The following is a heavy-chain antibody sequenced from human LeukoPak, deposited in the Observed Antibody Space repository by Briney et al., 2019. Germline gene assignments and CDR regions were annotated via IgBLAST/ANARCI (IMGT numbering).Heavy chain of an antibody. Sequence: GRSLRLSCAVSGITFSSYGMHWVRQAPGKGLEWVAVIWYDGRNKYYADSVKGRFTISRDNSKNTLYLQMNSLRAEDTAVYNCAKDHNVYSSSSLDYWGQGTLVTVPS. CDR2: IWYDGRNK. CDR3: AKDHNVYSSSSLDY. CDR1: GITFSSYG. D-gene: IGHD6-6*01. V-gene: IGHV3-33*06. J-gene: IGHJ4*02.